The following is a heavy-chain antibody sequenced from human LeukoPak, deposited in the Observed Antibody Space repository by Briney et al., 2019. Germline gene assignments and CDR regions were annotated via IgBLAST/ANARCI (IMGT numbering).Heavy chain of an antibody. J-gene: IGHJ5*02. CDR1: GFTFSTSA. CDR2: IVVGSGNT. V-gene: IGHV1-58*02. CDR3: ARQPPGYSSSWYDWWFDP. D-gene: IGHD6-13*01. Sequence: SVKVSCKASGFTFSTSAMQWVRQARGQRLEWIGWIVVGSGNTNYAQKFQGRVTITADKSTSTAYMELSSLRSEDTAVYYCARQPPGYSSSWYDWWFDPWGQGTLVTVSS.